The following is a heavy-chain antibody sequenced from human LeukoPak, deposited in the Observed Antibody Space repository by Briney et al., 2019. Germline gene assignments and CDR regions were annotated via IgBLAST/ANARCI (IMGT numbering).Heavy chain of an antibody. D-gene: IGHD3-22*01. CDR1: GGTFSSYT. J-gene: IGHJ4*02. Sequence: ASVKVSCKASGGTFSSYTISWVRQAPGQGLEWMGRIIPILGIANYAQKFQSRVTITADKSTSTAYMELSSLRSEDTAVYYCARGRSYDSSGYPLDYWGQGTLVTVSS. CDR3: ARGRSYDSSGYPLDY. V-gene: IGHV1-69*02. CDR2: IIPILGIA.